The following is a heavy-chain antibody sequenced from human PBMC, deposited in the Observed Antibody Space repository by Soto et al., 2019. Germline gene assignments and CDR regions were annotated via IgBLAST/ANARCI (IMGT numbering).Heavy chain of an antibody. CDR3: AREEALIVVPTGGIDYSFDY. CDR2: IYYSGST. V-gene: IGHV4-30-4*01. D-gene: IGHD3-22*01. J-gene: IGHJ4*02. CDR1: RGSISSGDHY. Sequence: PSETLSLTCTVSRGSISSGDHYWTWLRQPPGKGLEWIGYIYYSGSTYYNPSLKSRVAISVDTSKNQFSLTLTSVTAADTAVYYCAREEALIVVPTGGIDYSFDYWGQGTLVTVSS.